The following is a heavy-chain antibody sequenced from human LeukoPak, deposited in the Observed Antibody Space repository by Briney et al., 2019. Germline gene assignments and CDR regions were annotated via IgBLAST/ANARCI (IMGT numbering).Heavy chain of an antibody. D-gene: IGHD5-18*01. CDR1: GFTVSSNY. V-gene: IGHV3-53*01. J-gene: IGHJ4*02. CDR2: IYSGGST. CDR3: TTRRGYSYRLD. Sequence: GSLRLSCAASGFTVSSNYMSWVRQAPGKGLEWVSVIYSGGSTYYADSVKGRFTISRDNSKNTLYLQMNSLRAEDTAVYYCTTRRGYSYRLDWGQGTLVTVSS.